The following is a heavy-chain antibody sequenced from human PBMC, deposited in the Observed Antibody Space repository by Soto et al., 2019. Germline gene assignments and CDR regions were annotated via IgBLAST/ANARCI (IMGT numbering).Heavy chain of an antibody. J-gene: IGHJ4*02. V-gene: IGHV4-59*08. CDR2: IYYSGST. Sequence: QVQLQESGPGLVKPSETLSLTCTVSGGSISSYYWSWIRQPPGKGLEWIGYIYYSGSTNYNPSLKSRVTISVDTSKNQFSLKLSSVTAADTAVYYCACGGAPTLLGYWGQGTLVTVSS. D-gene: IGHD3-10*01. CDR3: ACGGAPTLLGY. CDR1: GGSISSYY.